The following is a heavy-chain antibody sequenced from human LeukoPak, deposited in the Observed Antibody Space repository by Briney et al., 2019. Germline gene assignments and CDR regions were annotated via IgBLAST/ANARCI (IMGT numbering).Heavy chain of an antibody. D-gene: IGHD6-13*01. CDR3: ARDRGSSWILHYYYYMDV. Sequence: SETLSLTCAVSGGSISSGGYSWSWIRQPPGKGLEWIGYIYYSGSTYYHPSLKSRVTISVDTSKNQFSLKLSSVTAADTAVYYCARDRGSSWILHYYYYMDVCGKGTTVTVSS. V-gene: IGHV4-30-4*07. CDR1: GGSISSGGYS. J-gene: IGHJ6*03. CDR2: IYYSGST.